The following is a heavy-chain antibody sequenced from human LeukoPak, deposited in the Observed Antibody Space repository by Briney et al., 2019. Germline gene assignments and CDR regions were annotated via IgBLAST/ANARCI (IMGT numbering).Heavy chain of an antibody. Sequence: PSETLSLTCTVSGGSISSYYWSWIRQPPGKGLEWIGYIYYSGSTNYNPSLKSRVTISVDTSKNHFSLKLSSVTAADTAVYYCARDVYYYDSSHSRAFDIWGQGTMVTVSS. CDR1: GGSISSYY. CDR3: ARDVYYYDSSHSRAFDI. CDR2: IYYSGST. V-gene: IGHV4-59*01. D-gene: IGHD3-22*01. J-gene: IGHJ3*02.